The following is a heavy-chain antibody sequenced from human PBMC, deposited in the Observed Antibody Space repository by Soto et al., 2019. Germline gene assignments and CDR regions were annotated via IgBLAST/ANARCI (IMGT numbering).Heavy chain of an antibody. CDR1: GYTFTSYA. CDR3: AVDIVATIITMSDFNWFDP. CDR2: INAGNGNT. D-gene: IGHD5-12*01. J-gene: IGHJ5*02. Sequence: ASVKVSCKASGYTFTSYAMHWVRQAPGQRLEWMGWINAGNGNTKYSQKFQGRVTITRDTSASTAYMELSSLRSEDTAVYYCAVDIVATIITMSDFNWFDPWGQGTPVTVSS. V-gene: IGHV1-3*01.